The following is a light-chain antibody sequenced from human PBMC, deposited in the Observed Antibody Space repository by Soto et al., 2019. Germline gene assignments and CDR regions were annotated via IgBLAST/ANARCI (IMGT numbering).Light chain of an antibody. CDR1: QSVSSN. CDR3: QEYSSWWT. Sequence: EIVMTQSPATLSVSPGERATLSCRASQSVSSNLAWYQQKPGQPPRLLIYGASTRATGIPARFSGSGSGTEFTHTISTLQSEDVAGYYCQEYSSWWTFGQGTKVEIK. CDR2: GAS. J-gene: IGKJ1*01. V-gene: IGKV3-15*01.